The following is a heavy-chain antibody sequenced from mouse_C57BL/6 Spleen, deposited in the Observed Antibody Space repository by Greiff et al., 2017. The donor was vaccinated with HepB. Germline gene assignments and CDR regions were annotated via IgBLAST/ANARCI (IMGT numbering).Heavy chain of an antibody. CDR2: IYPGDGDT. CDR1: GYAFSSSW. Sequence: QVQLQQSGPELVKPGASVKISCKASGYAFSSSWMNWVKQRPGKGLEWIGRIYPGDGDTNYNGKLKGKATLTADKSSSTAYMQLSSLTSEDSAVYFCARVGREFAYWGQGTLVTVSA. J-gene: IGHJ3*01. D-gene: IGHD4-1*01. V-gene: IGHV1-82*01. CDR3: ARVGREFAY.